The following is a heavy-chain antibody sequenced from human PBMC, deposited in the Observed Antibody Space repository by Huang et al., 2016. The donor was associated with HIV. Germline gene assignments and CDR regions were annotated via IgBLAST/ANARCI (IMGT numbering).Heavy chain of an antibody. CDR1: GGSISTHY. V-gene: IGHV4-59*11. CDR2: IDYSRST. J-gene: IGHJ4*02. D-gene: IGHD3-3*01. Sequence: QVQLQESGPGLVKPSETLSLTCTVSGGSISTHYWSWIRQPPGKGRECSWSIDYSRSTNASPPLKSRVTILLDTSKNQFSLRVNSVTAAETAMYYCARDHHDFWRGYRRMYFFDHWGQGTLVTVSS. CDR3: ARDHHDFWRGYRRMYFFDH.